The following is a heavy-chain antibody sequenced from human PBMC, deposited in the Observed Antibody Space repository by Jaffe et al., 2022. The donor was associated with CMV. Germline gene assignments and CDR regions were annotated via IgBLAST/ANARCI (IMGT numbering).Heavy chain of an antibody. D-gene: IGHD1-26*01. CDR1: GYTFTGYY. V-gene: IGHV1-2*04. CDR3: ARDFGSGWELFWAFDI. Sequence: QVQLVQSGAEVKKPGASVKVSCKASGYTFTGYYMHWVRQAPGQGLEWMGWINPNSGGTNYAQKFQGWVTMTRDTSISTAYMELSRLRSDDTAVYYCARDFGSGWELFWAFDIWGQGTMVTVSS. J-gene: IGHJ3*02. CDR2: INPNSGGT.